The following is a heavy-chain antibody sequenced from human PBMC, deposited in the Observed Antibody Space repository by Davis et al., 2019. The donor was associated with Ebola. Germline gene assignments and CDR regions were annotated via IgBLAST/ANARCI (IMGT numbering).Heavy chain of an antibody. J-gene: IGHJ4*02. CDR3: ARARGVTTH. Sequence: GESLKISCAASGFTFNYYAMNWVRQAPGKGLEWVANIKQDGSEKYYVDSVKGRFTISRDNAKNSLYLQMNSLRAEDTAVYYCARARGVTTHWGQGTLVTVSS. CDR2: IKQDGSEK. CDR1: GFTFNYYA. D-gene: IGHD4-11*01. V-gene: IGHV3-7*01.